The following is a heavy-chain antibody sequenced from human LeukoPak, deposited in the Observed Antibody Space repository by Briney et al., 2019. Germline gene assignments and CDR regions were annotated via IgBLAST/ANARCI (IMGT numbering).Heavy chain of an antibody. Sequence: GGSLRLSCAVSGFTFSNYAMSWVRQAPGKGLEWVANIKQDGSEKYYVDSVKGRFTISRDNAKNSLYLQMNSLRAEDTAVYYCARDRQQLAIFFDYWGQGTLVTVSS. J-gene: IGHJ4*02. D-gene: IGHD6-6*01. CDR1: GFTFSNYA. V-gene: IGHV3-7*03. CDR3: ARDRQQLAIFFDY. CDR2: IKQDGSEK.